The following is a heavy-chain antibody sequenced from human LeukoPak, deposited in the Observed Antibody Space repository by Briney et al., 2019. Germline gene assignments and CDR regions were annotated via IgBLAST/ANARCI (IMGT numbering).Heavy chain of an antibody. J-gene: IGHJ4*02. CDR1: GGSISGYS. D-gene: IGHD6-13*01. V-gene: IGHV4-59*08. Sequence: SETLSLTCTVSGGSISGYSWGWSRQPPGKGLEWIGYIYYSGSTNYNPSLKSRVAISVDTSKNQFSLKLSSVTAADTAVYYCARRSLAPSARYSSSWWEVDYFDYWGQGTLVTVSS. CDR2: IYYSGST. CDR3: ARRSLAPSARYSSSWWEVDYFDY.